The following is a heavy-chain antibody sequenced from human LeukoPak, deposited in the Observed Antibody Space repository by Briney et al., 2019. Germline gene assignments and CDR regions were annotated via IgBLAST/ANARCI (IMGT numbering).Heavy chain of an antibody. V-gene: IGHV3-11*04. CDR2: ISSTITTI. Sequence: GGSLRLSCAASGLRFSGHYMSWIRQAPGKGLEWISYISSTITTIYYADSVKGRFTISSDNAKNSLYLQMSSLRAEDTAVYYCARGDCSATSCYYFDNWGQGTLVTVSS. CDR1: GLRFSGHY. D-gene: IGHD2-15*01. CDR3: ARGDCSATSCYYFDN. J-gene: IGHJ4*02.